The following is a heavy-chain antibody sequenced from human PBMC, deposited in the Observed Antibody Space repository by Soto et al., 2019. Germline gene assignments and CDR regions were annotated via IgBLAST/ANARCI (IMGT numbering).Heavy chain of an antibody. CDR3: ARGIVLRYFGLPQDVDDAFDI. CDR2: INPNSGGA. D-gene: IGHD3-9*01. V-gene: IGHV1-2*04. CDR1: GYTFTVYY. J-gene: IGHJ3*02. Sequence: ASVKVSCKASGYTFTVYYMHWVRQAPGQGLEWMGWINPNSGGANYAQKFQGWVTMTRDTSISTAYMELSRLRSDDTAVYYCARGIVLRYFGLPQDVDDAFDIWGQGTMVTVSS.